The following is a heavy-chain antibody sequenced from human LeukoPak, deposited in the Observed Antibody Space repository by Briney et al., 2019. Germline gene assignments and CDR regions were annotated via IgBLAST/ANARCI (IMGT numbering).Heavy chain of an antibody. D-gene: IGHD6-19*01. CDR1: GFTFNSYA. CDR3: AKTTTGYSSGRYPGWPVDY. V-gene: IGHV3-23*01. CDR2: IFGSGGSA. J-gene: IGHJ4*02. Sequence: GGSLRLSCAASGFTFNSYAMYWVRQAPGKGLEWGSGIFGSGGSAHYADSVKGRFTIFRDNSKNTVYLQMNSLRAEDTAVYYCAKTTTGYSSGRYPGWPVDYWGQGTLVTVSS.